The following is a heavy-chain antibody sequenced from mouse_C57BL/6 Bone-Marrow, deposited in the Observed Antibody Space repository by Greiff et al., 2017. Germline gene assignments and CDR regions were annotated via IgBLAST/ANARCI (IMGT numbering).Heavy chain of an antibody. J-gene: IGHJ1*03. CDR1: GYTFTSYW. V-gene: IGHV1-55*01. CDR3: ARWLWYFDV. CDR2: IYPGSGST. D-gene: IGHD2-2*01. Sequence: QVHVKQPGAELVKPGASVKMSCKASGYTFTSYWITWVKQRPGQGLEWIGDIYPGSGSTNYNEKFKSKATLTVDTSSSTAYRQLSSLTSEDSAVYYCARWLWYFDVWGTGTTVTVSS.